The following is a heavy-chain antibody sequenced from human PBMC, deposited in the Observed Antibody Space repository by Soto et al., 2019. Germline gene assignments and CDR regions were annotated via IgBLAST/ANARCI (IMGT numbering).Heavy chain of an antibody. CDR2: IYYSGST. J-gene: IGHJ6*02. Sequence: TLSLTCTVSGGSISSGGYYWSWIRQHPVKGLEWIGYIYYSGSTYYNPSLKSRVTISVDTSKNQFSLKLSSVTAADTAVYYCARETMVTSGLYYYYGMDVWGQGXTVTVYS. CDR3: ARETMVTSGLYYYYGMDV. CDR1: GGSISSGGYY. D-gene: IGHD3-10*01. V-gene: IGHV4-31*03.